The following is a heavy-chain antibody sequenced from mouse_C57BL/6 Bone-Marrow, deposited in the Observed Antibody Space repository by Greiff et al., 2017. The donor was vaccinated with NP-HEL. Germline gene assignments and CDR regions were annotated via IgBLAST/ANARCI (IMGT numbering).Heavy chain of an antibody. CDR1: GFTFTDYY. D-gene: IGHD2-4*01. CDR3: ARPHYDYDWCAY. Sequence: EVQRVESGGGLVQPGGSLSLSCAASGFTFTDYYMSWVRQPPGKALEWLGFIRNKANGYTTEYSASVKGRFTISRDNSQSILYLQMNALRAEDSATYYCARPHYDYDWCAYWGQGTLVTVSA. CDR2: IRNKANGYTT. J-gene: IGHJ3*01. V-gene: IGHV7-3*01.